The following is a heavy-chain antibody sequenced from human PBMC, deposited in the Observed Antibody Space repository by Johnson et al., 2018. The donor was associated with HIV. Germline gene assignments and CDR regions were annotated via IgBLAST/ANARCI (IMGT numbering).Heavy chain of an antibody. Sequence: QVQLVESGGGLVKPGGSLRLSCAASEFTFSSYAIHWVRQAPGKGLEWVAVISYNGSEKYYADSVQGRFTISRDNSKNTLYLQMSSLRAEDTAVYYCAGGRNGRNAFDIWGQGTMVTVSS. V-gene: IGHV3-30*04. CDR3: AGGRNGRNAFDI. J-gene: IGHJ3*02. CDR1: EFTFSSYA. D-gene: IGHD2-8*01. CDR2: ISYNGSEK.